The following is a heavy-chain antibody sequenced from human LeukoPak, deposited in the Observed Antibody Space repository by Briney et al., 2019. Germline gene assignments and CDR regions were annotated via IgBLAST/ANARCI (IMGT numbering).Heavy chain of an antibody. CDR1: GGSISSGGYY. Sequence: PSETLSLTCTVSGGSISSGGYYWSWIRQPPGKGLEWVAYMYYSGSTYYTPSLKSPVTMSADTSKIQLSLKLSSVTAADTSVYYCARPYYYDSRIDPWGQGILVTVSS. D-gene: IGHD3-22*01. J-gene: IGHJ5*02. CDR3: ARPYYYDSRIDP. V-gene: IGHV4-30-4*01. CDR2: MYYSGST.